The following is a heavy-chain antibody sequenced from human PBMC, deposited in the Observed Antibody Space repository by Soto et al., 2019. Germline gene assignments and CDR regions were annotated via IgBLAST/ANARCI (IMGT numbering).Heavy chain of an antibody. CDR1: GFTFSKYA. J-gene: IGHJ2*01. D-gene: IGHD1-1*01. V-gene: IGHV3-23*01. CDR3: AKDKYTDSVRKVWFFDF. Sequence: EVQLLESGGGLVKPGGSLRLSCAASGFTFSKYAMTWVRQAPGRGLEWVSSISSNGVTTDYADSVKGRFTIARDNSRNTSSLQMDSLSADDAALYYCAKDKYTDSVRKVWFFDFWGRGTLVTVSS. CDR2: ISSNGVTT.